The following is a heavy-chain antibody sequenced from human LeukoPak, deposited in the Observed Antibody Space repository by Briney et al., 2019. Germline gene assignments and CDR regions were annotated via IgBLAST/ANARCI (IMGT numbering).Heavy chain of an antibody. J-gene: IGHJ4*02. V-gene: IGHV3-21*04. D-gene: IGHD3-22*01. CDR2: ISSSSTYI. CDR1: GFTFSSYS. CDR3: ARGMSATSGYLELEY. Sequence: GGSLRLSCAASGFTFSSYSMNGVRQAPGKGLEWVSSISSSSTYIYYADSLKGRCTISRDNSKKTLFLHMNSLRAEDTAVYYCARGMSATSGYLELEYWGQGTLVTVST.